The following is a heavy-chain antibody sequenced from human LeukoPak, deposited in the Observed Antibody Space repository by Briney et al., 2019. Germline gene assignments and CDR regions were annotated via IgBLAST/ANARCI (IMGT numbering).Heavy chain of an antibody. CDR3: ARGTPSSSGWLYYGMDG. CDR2: ISSSSSYI. D-gene: IGHD6-19*01. V-gene: IGHV3-21*01. Sequence: GSLRLSCAASGFTFSSYSMNWVRQAPGKGLEWVSSISSSSSYIYYADSVKGRFTISRDNAKNSLYLQMNSLRAEDTAVYYWARGTPSSSGWLYYGMDGWGQGTTVTVSS. J-gene: IGHJ6*02. CDR1: GFTFSSYS.